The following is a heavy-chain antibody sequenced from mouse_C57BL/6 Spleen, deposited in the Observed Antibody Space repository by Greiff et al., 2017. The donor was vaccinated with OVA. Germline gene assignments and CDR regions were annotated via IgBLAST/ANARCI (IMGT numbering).Heavy chain of an antibody. CDR2: ISYDGSN. D-gene: IGHD4-1*01. CDR1: GYSITSGYY. Sequence: ESGPGLVKPSQSLSLTCSVTGYSITSGYYWNWIRQFPGNKLEWMGYISYDGSNNYNPSLKNRISITRDTSKNQFFLKLNSVTTEDTATYYCAREGLTGTSFAYWGQGTLVTVSA. J-gene: IGHJ3*01. CDR3: AREGLTGTSFAY. V-gene: IGHV3-6*01.